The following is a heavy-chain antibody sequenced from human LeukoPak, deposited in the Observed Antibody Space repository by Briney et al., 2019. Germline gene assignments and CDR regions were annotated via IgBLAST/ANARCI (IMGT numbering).Heavy chain of an antibody. D-gene: IGHD6-19*01. J-gene: IGHJ6*02. CDR3: ARGSGPDYSYGMDV. V-gene: IGHV4-4*07. CDR1: GGSISSYY. Sequence: SETLSLTCTVSGGSISSYYWSYIRQPAGKGLECIWRIYTSWSTNYNPSLKTRVTMSVYTSKNQFSLKLSSVTAADTAVYYCARGSGPDYSYGMDVWGQGTTVTVSS. CDR2: IYTSWST.